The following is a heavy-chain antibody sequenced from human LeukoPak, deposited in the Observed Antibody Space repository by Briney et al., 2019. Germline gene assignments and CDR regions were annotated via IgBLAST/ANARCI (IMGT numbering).Heavy chain of an antibody. CDR3: ARDCSDGSCFPLDY. CDR2: INHSGST. J-gene: IGHJ4*02. D-gene: IGHD2-15*01. Sequence: SETLSLTSAVYGGSFSGYYWSWIRQPPGKGLEWIGEINHSGSTNYNPSLKSRVTISVDTSKNQFSLKLSSVTAADTAVYYCARDCSDGSCFPLDYWGQGTLVTVSS. CDR1: GGSFSGYY. V-gene: IGHV4-34*01.